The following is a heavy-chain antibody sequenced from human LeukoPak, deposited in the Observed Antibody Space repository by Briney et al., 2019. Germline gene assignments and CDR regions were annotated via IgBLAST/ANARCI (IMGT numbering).Heavy chain of an antibody. CDR2: ISYDGSNK. J-gene: IGHJ4*02. D-gene: IGHD5-24*01. CDR3: AKDRSRDGYNFFPNY. CDR1: GFTFSSYS. Sequence: GGSLRLSCAASGFTFSSYSMNWVRQAPGKGLEWVAVISYDGSNKYYADSVKGRFTISRDNSKNTLYLQMNSLRAEDTAVYYCAKDRSRDGYNFFPNYWGQGTLVTVSS. V-gene: IGHV3-30*18.